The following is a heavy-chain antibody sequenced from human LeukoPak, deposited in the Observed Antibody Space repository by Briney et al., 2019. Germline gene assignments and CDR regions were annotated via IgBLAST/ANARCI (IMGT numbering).Heavy chain of an antibody. V-gene: IGHV3-30*03. J-gene: IGHJ4*02. CDR1: GFTFSNYS. Sequence: GGSLRLSCAASGFTFSNYSMHWVRQAPRKGLGWVAVISYDGSNKYYADSVKGRFTIARDNSKNTLYLQTNSLRAEDTAVHYCARDSIAAAGTLDYWGQGTLVTVSS. CDR2: ISYDGSNK. D-gene: IGHD6-13*01. CDR3: ARDSIAAAGTLDY.